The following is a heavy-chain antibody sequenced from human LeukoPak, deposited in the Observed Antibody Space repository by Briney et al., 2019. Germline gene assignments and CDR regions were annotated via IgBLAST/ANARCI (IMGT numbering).Heavy chain of an antibody. CDR2: ISGSGDDT. D-gene: IGHD3/OR15-3a*01. CDR3: ARDSRLKWTEYYFDF. J-gene: IGHJ4*02. CDR1: GFTFRQYA. Sequence: QAGGSLRLSCAASGFTFRQYAMSWVRQAPGKGLEWVSGISGSGDDTYYTDSVKGRFTISRDNSKNTLYLQMNSLKPEDTAVYFCARDSRLKWTEYYFDFWGQGTLVTVSS. V-gene: IGHV3-23*01.